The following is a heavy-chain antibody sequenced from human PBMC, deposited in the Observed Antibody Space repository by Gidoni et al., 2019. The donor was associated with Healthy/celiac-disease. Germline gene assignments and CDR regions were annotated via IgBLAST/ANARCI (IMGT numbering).Heavy chain of an antibody. Sequence: QVQLQESGPGLVKPSGTLSLTCAVSVGSISSSNWWGWVRQPPGKGLEWIGEIYHSGSTNYNPSLKSRVTISVDKSKNQFSLKLSSVTAADTAVYYCARTMVRGVIIKRGGAFDIWGQGTMVTVSS. J-gene: IGHJ3*02. CDR1: VGSISSSNW. V-gene: IGHV4-4*02. CDR2: IYHSGST. D-gene: IGHD3-10*01. CDR3: ARTMVRGVIIKRGGAFDI.